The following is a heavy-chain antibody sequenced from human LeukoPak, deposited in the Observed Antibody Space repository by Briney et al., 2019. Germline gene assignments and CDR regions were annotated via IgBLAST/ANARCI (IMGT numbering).Heavy chain of an antibody. D-gene: IGHD3-9*01. CDR3: ASGLRYFDLYY. J-gene: IGHJ4*02. V-gene: IGHV4-59*08. CDR2: MYYSGST. Sequence: SETLSLTCTVSGGSISSYYWSWIRQSPGKGLEWIGYMYYSGSTNYNPSLKSRVTISVDTSKNQFSLKLSSVTAADTAVYYCASGLRYFDLYYWGQGTLVTVSS. CDR1: GGSISSYY.